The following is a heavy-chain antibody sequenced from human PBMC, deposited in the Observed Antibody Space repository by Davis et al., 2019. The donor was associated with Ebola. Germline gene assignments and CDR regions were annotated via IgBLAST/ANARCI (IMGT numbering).Heavy chain of an antibody. CDR3: AREVQQLADNWFDP. CDR2: IIPILGIA. Sequence: AASVKVSCKASGGTFSSYAISWVRQAPGQGLEWMGRIIPILGIANYAQKFQGRVTITADESTSTAYMELSSLRSEDTAVYYCAREVQQLADNWFDPWGQGTLVTVSS. J-gene: IGHJ5*02. CDR1: GGTFSSYA. V-gene: IGHV1-69*04. D-gene: IGHD6-13*01.